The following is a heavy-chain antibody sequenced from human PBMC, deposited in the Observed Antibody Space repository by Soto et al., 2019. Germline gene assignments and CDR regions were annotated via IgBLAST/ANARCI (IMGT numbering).Heavy chain of an antibody. V-gene: IGHV3-30*04. J-gene: IGHJ4*02. CDR1: GFTFSSYA. D-gene: IGHD2-21*02. CDR3: AREPYGDSQYFDY. CDR2: VSFDGKVT. Sequence: PGGSLRLSCAASGFTFSSYAMSWVRQGPDKGLGWVAVVSFDGKVTYYADSVKGRFTVSRDNSKNTIYLQANSLRAEDTAVYYCAREPYGDSQYFDYWGQGTPVTVSS.